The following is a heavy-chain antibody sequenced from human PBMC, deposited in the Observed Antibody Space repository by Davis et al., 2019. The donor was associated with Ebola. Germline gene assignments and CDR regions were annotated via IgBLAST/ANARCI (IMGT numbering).Heavy chain of an antibody. CDR3: ARVSLPCSGGSCYSFDY. J-gene: IGHJ4*02. CDR1: GDSVPSNSAA. Sequence: SQTLSLTCAISGDSVPSNSAAWNWIRQSPSRGLEWLGRTYYRSQWNNNYAVSVKSRITINPDTSNNQFSLQMNTVTPEDTAVYYCARVSLPCSGGSCYSFDYWGQGTLVTVSS. V-gene: IGHV6-1*01. CDR2: TYYRSQWNN. D-gene: IGHD2-15*01.